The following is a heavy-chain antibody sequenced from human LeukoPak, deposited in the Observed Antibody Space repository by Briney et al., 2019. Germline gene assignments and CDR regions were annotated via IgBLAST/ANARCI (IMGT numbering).Heavy chain of an antibody. CDR3: ARDRYYIFDY. D-gene: IGHD3-10*01. Sequence: GRSLRLSCAASGFTFDDYAMHWVRQGPGKGLEWVSRITSDGSSTIYADSVKGRFTISRDNAKSTVYLQMNSLRAEDTAVYFCARDRYYIFDYWGQGAPVTVSS. CDR1: GFTFDDYA. J-gene: IGHJ4*02. CDR2: ITSDGSST. V-gene: IGHV3-74*01.